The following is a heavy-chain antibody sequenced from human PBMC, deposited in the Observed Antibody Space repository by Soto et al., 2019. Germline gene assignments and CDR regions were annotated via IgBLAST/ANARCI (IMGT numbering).Heavy chain of an antibody. CDR1: GFTFSSYD. J-gene: IGHJ6*02. CDR3: ARAFAAAGTRYYYYGMDV. Sequence: PGGSLRLSCAACGFTFSSYDMHWVRQATGKGLEWVSAIGTAGDPYYPGSVKGRFTISRENAKNSLYLQMNSLRAGDTAVYYCARAFAAAGTRYYYYGMDVWGQGTTVTVS. V-gene: IGHV3-13*05. CDR2: IGTAGDP. D-gene: IGHD6-13*01.